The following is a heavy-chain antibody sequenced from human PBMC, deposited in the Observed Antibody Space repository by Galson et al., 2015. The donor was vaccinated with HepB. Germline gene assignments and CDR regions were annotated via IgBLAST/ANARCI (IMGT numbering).Heavy chain of an antibody. J-gene: IGHJ4*02. V-gene: IGHV3-23*01. D-gene: IGHD3-10*01. Sequence: ISNGAGSTYYADSVKGRFTISRDNSKNTLYLQMNSLRAEDTAVYYCAKSFYYGSGSLDYWGQGTLVTVSS. CDR2: ISNGAGST. CDR3: AKSFYYGSGSLDY.